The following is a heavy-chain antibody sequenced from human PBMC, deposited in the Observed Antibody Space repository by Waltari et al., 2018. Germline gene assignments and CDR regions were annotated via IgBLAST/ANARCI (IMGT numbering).Heavy chain of an antibody. J-gene: IGHJ4*02. V-gene: IGHV3-21*01. CDR1: GFTFSSYR. CDR3: ARELRTGTTFDY. Sequence: EVQLVESGGGLVKHGGSLRLSCAASGFTFSSYRMNWVRQAPGKGLEWVSSISSSSSYIYYADSVKGRFTISRDNAKNSRYLQMNSLRAEDTAVYYCARELRTGTTFDYWGQGTLVTVSS. CDR2: ISSSSSYI. D-gene: IGHD1-7*01.